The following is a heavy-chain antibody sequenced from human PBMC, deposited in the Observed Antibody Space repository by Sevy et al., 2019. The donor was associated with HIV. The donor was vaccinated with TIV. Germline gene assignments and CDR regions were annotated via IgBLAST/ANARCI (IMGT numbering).Heavy chain of an antibody. CDR1: GFTFSKYW. D-gene: IGHD1-26*01. Sequence: GGSLRLSCAASGFTFSKYWMGWVRQPPGKGLEWVSTLKLGAGEIYYADSVKGRFTISRDNAKSSVYLQMNSLRAEDTAVYFCAREDGNNYHDYWGQGTLVTVSS. CDR2: LKLGAGEI. J-gene: IGHJ4*02. CDR3: AREDGNNYHDY. V-gene: IGHV3-7*01.